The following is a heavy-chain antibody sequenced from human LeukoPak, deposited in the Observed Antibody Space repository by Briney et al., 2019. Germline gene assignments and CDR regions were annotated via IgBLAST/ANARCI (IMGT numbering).Heavy chain of an antibody. V-gene: IGHV3-23*01. CDR2: IGASGDST. Sequence: GGSLRLSCAASGFSFSRYAVSWVRQAPWKGLEWVSGIGASGDSTYYTDSVKGRFTISRDNSKNTLYLQMNSLRPEDTAVYYCAKDLHGTVPDYFDCWGQGNLVTVSS. CDR3: AKDLHGTVPDYFDC. CDR1: GFSFSRYA. D-gene: IGHD1/OR15-1a*01. J-gene: IGHJ4*02.